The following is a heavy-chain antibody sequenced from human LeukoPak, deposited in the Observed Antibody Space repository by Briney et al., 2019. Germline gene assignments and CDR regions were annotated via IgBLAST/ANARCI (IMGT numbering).Heavy chain of an antibody. CDR1: GGSINNALYY. V-gene: IGHV4-39*01. Sequence: KPSETLSLTCTVSGGSINNALYYWACIRQTPEQQLEWMGSVSHDGITNYSPSLGGRVSLSADTSKNAFFMEVHSVTAADSAIYYCARHTIFCSFINCSPFDPWGQGTLVTVSS. CDR2: VSHDGIT. D-gene: IGHD3-3*01. CDR3: ARHTIFCSFINCSPFDP. J-gene: IGHJ5*02.